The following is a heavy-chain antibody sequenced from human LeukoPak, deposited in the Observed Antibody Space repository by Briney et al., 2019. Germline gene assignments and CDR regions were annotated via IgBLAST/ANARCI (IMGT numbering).Heavy chain of an antibody. D-gene: IGHD2-15*01. CDR1: GFSVSRYA. Sequence: GGSLRLSCAASGFSVSRYAVHWVRQTPGKGLEHVSAISSDGSATYYANSVKGRFTISRDTSKNTLYLQMGSLTVEDMAVYYCGRGDLVVGAPGSDRVYHYYYGMDVWGQGTTVTVSS. V-gene: IGHV3-64*01. CDR3: GRGDLVVGAPGSDRVYHYYYGMDV. CDR2: ISSDGSAT. J-gene: IGHJ6*02.